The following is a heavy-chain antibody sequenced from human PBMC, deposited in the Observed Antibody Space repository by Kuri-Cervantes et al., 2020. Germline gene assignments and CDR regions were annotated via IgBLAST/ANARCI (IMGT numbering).Heavy chain of an antibody. J-gene: IGHJ4*02. D-gene: IGHD3-10*01. CDR3: ARDSLGGSDLDY. V-gene: IGHV3-66*01. CDR2: IYSGGST. Sequence: LSLTCAASGFTFTFYWMTWVRQAPGKGLEWVSVIYSGGSTYYADSVKGRFTISRDNSKNTLYLQMNSLRAEDTAVYYCARDSLGGSDLDYWGQGTLVTVSS. CDR1: GFTFTFYW.